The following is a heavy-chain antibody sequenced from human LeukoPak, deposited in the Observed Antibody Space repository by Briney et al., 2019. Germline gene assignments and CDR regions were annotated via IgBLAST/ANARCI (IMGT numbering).Heavy chain of an antibody. CDR3: ARALPAAHANLFDP. Sequence: SETLSLTCTVSGGSISSYYWSWIRQPPGKGLEWIGYIYYSGSTNYNPSLKSRVTISVDTSKNKFSLKLSSVTAADTAVYYCARALPAAHANLFDPWGQGTLVTASS. V-gene: IGHV4-59*01. D-gene: IGHD2-2*01. CDR1: GGSISSYY. J-gene: IGHJ5*02. CDR2: IYYSGST.